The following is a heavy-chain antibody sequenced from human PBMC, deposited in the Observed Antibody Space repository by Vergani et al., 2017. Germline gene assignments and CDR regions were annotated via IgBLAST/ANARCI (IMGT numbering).Heavy chain of an antibody. J-gene: IGHJ4*02. CDR2: ISYDGTQK. V-gene: IGHV3-30*18. CDR3: AKDGIAAAGYHMYYFDY. D-gene: IGHD6-13*01. CDR1: GFTSSYYG. Sequence: QVHLVESGGGVVQPGRSLRLSCVVSGFTSSYYGMHWVRQAPGKGLEWVAVISYDGTQKYYADSVKGRFTISRDNSKNTLYLQMNSLRAEDTAVYYCAKDGIAAAGYHMYYFDYWGQGTLVTVSS.